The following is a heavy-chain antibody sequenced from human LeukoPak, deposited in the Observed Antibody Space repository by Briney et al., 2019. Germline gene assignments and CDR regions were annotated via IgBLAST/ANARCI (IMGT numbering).Heavy chain of an antibody. Sequence: ASVKVSCKASGYTFTSYYMHWVRQAPGEGLEWMGVINPSGGSTSYAQKFQGRVTMTRDMSTSTVYMELSSLRSEDTAVYYCARDLRRGYSYGSFDYWGQGTLVTVSS. V-gene: IGHV1-46*01. CDR3: ARDLRRGYSYGSFDY. J-gene: IGHJ4*02. CDR1: GYTFTSYY. CDR2: INPSGGST. D-gene: IGHD5-18*01.